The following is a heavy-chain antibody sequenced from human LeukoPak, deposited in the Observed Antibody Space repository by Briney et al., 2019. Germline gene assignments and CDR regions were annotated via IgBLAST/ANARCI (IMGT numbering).Heavy chain of an antibody. V-gene: IGHV1-46*01. Sequence: GASVKVSCTASGYTFTSYYMHWVRQAPGQGLEWMGIINPSGGSTSYAQKFQGRVTMTRDTSTSTVYMELSSLRSEDTAVYYCARDLHRRANLGYGDYYYGMDVWGKGTTVTVSS. J-gene: IGHJ6*04. CDR1: GYTFTSYY. CDR3: ARDLHRRANLGYGDYYYGMDV. D-gene: IGHD4-17*01. CDR2: INPSGGST.